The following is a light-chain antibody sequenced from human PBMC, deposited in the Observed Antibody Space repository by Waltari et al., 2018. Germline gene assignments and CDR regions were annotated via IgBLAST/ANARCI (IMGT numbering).Light chain of an antibody. Sequence: EIVLTQSPDTLSLSPGDRATLSCRASQTITNNGLAWFQQTSGQAPRLLIYGVSRRAPGIPDRFRGAGAATDFTLTIARLEPEDFAVYYCHQHGRSLPWLFGQGTKVEIK. V-gene: IGKV3-20*01. CDR1: QTITNNG. CDR2: GVS. CDR3: HQHGRSLPWL. J-gene: IGKJ1*01.